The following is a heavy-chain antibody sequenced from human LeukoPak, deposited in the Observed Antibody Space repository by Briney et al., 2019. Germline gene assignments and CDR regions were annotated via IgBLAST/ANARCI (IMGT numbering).Heavy chain of an antibody. J-gene: IGHJ4*02. CDR1: GYSFTSYW. V-gene: IGHV5-51*01. Sequence: GESLKISCKNSGYSFTSYWIAWVRQMPGKGLEWMGVIYPDDSDTRYSPSFQGRVTISADKSISTAYLQWDSLRASDTATYYCARPVTSDGILTGYRYWGQGTLVTVSS. CDR2: IYPDDSDT. CDR3: ARPVTSDGILTGYRY. D-gene: IGHD3-9*01.